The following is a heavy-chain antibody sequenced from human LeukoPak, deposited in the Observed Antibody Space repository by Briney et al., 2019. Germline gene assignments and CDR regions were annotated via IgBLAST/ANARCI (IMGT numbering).Heavy chain of an antibody. CDR3: ARPFDLLTGSYPLGY. J-gene: IGHJ4*02. Sequence: GESLKISCKGSGYSFTIYWIGWVRQMPGKGLEWLGIIYPGDSDTRYSPSFQGQVTISADKSISTAYLQWSSLKASDTAMYYCARPFDLLTGSYPLGYSGQGTLVTVSS. D-gene: IGHD3-9*01. CDR1: GYSFTIYW. CDR2: IYPGDSDT. V-gene: IGHV5-51*01.